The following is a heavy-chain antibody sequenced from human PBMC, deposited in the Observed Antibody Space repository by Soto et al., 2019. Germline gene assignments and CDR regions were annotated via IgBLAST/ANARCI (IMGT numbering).Heavy chain of an antibody. Sequence: TLSLTCTVSGGSISSYYWSWIRQPPGKGLEWIGYIYYSGSTNYNPSLKSRVTISVDTSKNQFSLKLSSVTAADTAVYYCARGTGTPTYYYYGMDVWGQGTTVTVSS. J-gene: IGHJ6*02. CDR3: ARGTGTPTYYYYGMDV. CDR2: IYYSGST. D-gene: IGHD1-1*01. V-gene: IGHV4-59*01. CDR1: GGSISSYY.